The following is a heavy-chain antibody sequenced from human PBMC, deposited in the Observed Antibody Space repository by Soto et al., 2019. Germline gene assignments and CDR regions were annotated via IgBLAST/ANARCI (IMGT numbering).Heavy chain of an antibody. CDR1: GFSFNEAW. J-gene: IGHJ6*02. CDR2: IKTSAGGGAT. V-gene: IGHV3-15*07. D-gene: IGHD2-15*01. Sequence: EVQLVESAGGLVKPGGSLRLSCVASGFSFNEAWMNWVRHAPGEGLEWVGRIKTSAGGGATDYAAPVQGRFTISRDDSKNALYLHMNSLRTEDTAIYYCTTGSVGGIWGQGTTVTVSS. CDR3: TTGSVGGI.